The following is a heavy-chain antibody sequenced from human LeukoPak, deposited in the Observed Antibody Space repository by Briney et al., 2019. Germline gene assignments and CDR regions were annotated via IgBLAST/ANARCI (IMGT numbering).Heavy chain of an antibody. J-gene: IGHJ5*02. Sequence: ASVKVSCKASGYTFTGYYMHWVRQAPGQGLEWMGWINPNSGNTGYAQKFQGRVTMTRNTSISTAYMELSSLRSEDTAVYYCARGRRLFYSSGYNWFDPWGQGTLVTVSS. V-gene: IGHV1-8*02. CDR2: INPNSGNT. CDR1: GYTFTGYY. CDR3: ARGRRLFYSSGYNWFDP. D-gene: IGHD6-19*01.